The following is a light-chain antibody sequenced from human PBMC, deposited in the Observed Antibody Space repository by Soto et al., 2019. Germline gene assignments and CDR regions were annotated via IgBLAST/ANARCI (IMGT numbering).Light chain of an antibody. V-gene: IGKV3-11*01. Sequence: EIVMTQSPATLSVSPGESATLSCRASQSVSSNLAWYQQKPGQAPRLLIYGASNRATGIPVRFSGSGSGTDFTLTISSLEPEDFALYYCQQRNNWPITFGQGTRLEI. CDR3: QQRNNWPIT. J-gene: IGKJ5*01. CDR1: QSVSSN. CDR2: GAS.